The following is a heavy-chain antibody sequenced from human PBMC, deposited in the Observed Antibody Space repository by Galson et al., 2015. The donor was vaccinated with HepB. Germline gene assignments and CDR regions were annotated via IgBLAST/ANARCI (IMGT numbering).Heavy chain of an antibody. Sequence: SLRLSCAASGFTFSNHWMHWVRQAPGKGLVWVSHIYNDGTSTSYADSVKGRFTISRDNAKNTLYLQMNSLRAEDTAVYYCARLPDGPHYAPPDYWGQGTLVTVSS. CDR3: ARLPDGPHYAPPDY. CDR2: IYNDGTST. V-gene: IGHV3-74*01. D-gene: IGHD2-2*01. CDR1: GFTFSNHW. J-gene: IGHJ4*02.